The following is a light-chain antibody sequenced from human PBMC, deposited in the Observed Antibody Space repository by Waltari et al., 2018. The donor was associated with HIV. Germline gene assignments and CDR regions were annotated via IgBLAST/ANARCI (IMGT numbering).Light chain of an antibody. CDR1: QGISSY. V-gene: IGKV1-9*01. CDR2: TAS. CDR3: QQLNSYPRT. J-gene: IGKJ1*01. Sequence: DTQLTQSPSFLSASVGDRVTITSRASQGISSYLAWYQQKPGKAPKLLRYTASTLQSGVPSRFSGSGSGTEFTLTISSLQPEDFATYYCQQLNSYPRTFGQGTKVEIK.